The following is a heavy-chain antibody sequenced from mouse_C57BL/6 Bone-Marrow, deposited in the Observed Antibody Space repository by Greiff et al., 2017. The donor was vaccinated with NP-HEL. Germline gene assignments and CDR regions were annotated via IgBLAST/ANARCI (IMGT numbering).Heavy chain of an antibody. Sequence: QVQLQQSGAELVKPGASVKMSCKASGYTFTTYPIEWMKQNPGKSLEWIGNFHPYNDDTKYNEKFKGKATLTVDKSSSTVYVELSRLTSDDSAVYYCARRYGSSYPAWFAYWGQGTLVTVSA. V-gene: IGHV1-47*01. CDR1: GYTFTTYP. CDR2: FHPYNDDT. CDR3: ARRYGSSYPAWFAY. D-gene: IGHD1-1*01. J-gene: IGHJ3*01.